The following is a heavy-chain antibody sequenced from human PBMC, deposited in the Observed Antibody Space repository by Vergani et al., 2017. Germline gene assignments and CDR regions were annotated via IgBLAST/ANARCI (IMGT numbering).Heavy chain of an antibody. Sequence: QVQLVQSGAEVKKPGSSVKVSCKASGGTFSSYAISWVRQAPGQGLEWMGGIIPIFGIANYAQKFQGRVTMTRNTSISTAYMELSSLRSEDTAVYYCARGLVGYCSGGSCPNDYWGQGTLVTVSS. CDR1: GGTFSSYA. V-gene: IGHV1-69*17. D-gene: IGHD2-15*01. CDR2: IIPIFGIA. J-gene: IGHJ4*02. CDR3: ARGLVGYCSGGSCPNDY.